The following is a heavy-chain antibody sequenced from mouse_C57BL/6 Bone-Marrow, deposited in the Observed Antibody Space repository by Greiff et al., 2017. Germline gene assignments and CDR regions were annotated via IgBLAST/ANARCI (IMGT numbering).Heavy chain of an antibody. J-gene: IGHJ2*02. V-gene: IGHV1-52*01. CDR2: IDPSDSET. D-gene: IGHD2-4*01. CDR1: GYTFTSYW. Sequence: QVQLQQPGAELVRPGSSVKLSCKASGYTFTSYWMHWVKQRPIQGLEWIGNIDPSDSETHYNQKFKDKATLTVDKASSTAYMQLSSLTSEDSAVXCCARSYDCGEIFFDFWRRRNSLTGSS. CDR3: ARSYDCGEIFFDF.